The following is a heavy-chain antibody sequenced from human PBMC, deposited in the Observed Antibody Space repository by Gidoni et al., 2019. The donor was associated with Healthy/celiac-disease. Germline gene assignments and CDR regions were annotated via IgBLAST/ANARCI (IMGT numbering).Heavy chain of an antibody. D-gene: IGHD6-13*01. V-gene: IGHV3-21*01. J-gene: IGHJ5*02. CDR1: GFTFSTYS. CDR3: ARAAAQGESAAAGNWFDP. CDR2: ISSSSSYI. Sequence: EVQLVESGGGLVKPGGSLRLSCAASGFTFSTYSMNWVRQAPGKGLEWVSSISSSSSYIYYADSVKGRFTISRDNAKNSLYLQMNSLRAEDTAVYYCARAAAQGESAAAGNWFDPWGQGTLVTVSS.